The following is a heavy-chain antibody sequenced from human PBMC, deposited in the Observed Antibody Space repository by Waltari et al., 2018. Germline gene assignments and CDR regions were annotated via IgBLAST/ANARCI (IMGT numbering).Heavy chain of an antibody. Sequence: EVQLVESGGGLVQPGGSLGLSCKASGFSFSSLWMDLVRQAPGKGLEWVASIREDGSDKYYVDSVKGRFTISRDNAKTSLYLQMNSLRAEDTAVYFCANSPVESGATGSVKPWGFDYWGQGNLVTVSS. V-gene: IGHV3-7*01. CDR1: GFSFSSLW. D-gene: IGHD2-2*01. CDR2: IREDGSDK. J-gene: IGHJ4*02. CDR3: ANSPVESGATGSVKPWGFDY.